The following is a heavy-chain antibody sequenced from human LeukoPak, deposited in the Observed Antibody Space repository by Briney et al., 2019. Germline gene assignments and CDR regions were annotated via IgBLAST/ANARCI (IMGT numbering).Heavy chain of an antibody. J-gene: IGHJ3*02. V-gene: IGHV4-34*01. CDR1: GGSFSGYY. Sequence: SETLSLTCAVYGGSFSGYYWSWIRQPPGKELEWIGEINHSGGTNSNPSLKSRVTISVDTSKNQFSLKLSSVTAADTAVYYCAKSNGYGLIDIWGQGTMVTVSS. D-gene: IGHD3-10*01. CDR3: AKSNGYGLIDI. CDR2: INHSGGT.